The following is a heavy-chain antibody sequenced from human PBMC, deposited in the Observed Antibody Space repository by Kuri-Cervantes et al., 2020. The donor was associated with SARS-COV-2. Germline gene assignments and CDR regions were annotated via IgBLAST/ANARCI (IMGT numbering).Heavy chain of an antibody. CDR2: IRSKAYGGTG. CDR3: TTDRFPNIAAAGIGRPGAFDI. CDR1: GFSFGDYA. Sequence: GESLKISCTASGFSFGDYAMTWVRQTPGKGLEWVGFIRSKAYGGTGEYAASVTGRFTISRDDSKSIAYLQMNSLKTEDTAVYYCTTDRFPNIAAAGIGRPGAFDIWGQGTMVTVSS. J-gene: IGHJ3*02. V-gene: IGHV3-49*04. D-gene: IGHD6-13*01.